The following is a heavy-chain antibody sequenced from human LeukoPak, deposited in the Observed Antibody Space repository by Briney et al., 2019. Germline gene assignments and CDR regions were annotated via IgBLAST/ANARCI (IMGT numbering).Heavy chain of an antibody. CDR1: GFTFSTYG. D-gene: IGHD1-26*01. CDR2: IQYDGSHQ. V-gene: IGHV3-30*02. CDR3: AKDSEGSGNYWAYFDY. Sequence: GGSLRLSCAASGFTFSTYGMHWVRQAPGKGLEWVAFIQYDGSHQYYAESVQGRFTISRDNSKNTLYLQMNSLRAEDTAVYYCAKDSEGSGNYWAYFDYWGQGALVSVSS. J-gene: IGHJ4*02.